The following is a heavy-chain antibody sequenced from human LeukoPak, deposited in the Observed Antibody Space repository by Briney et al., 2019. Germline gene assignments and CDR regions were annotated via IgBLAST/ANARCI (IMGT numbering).Heavy chain of an antibody. V-gene: IGHV4-59*01. J-gene: IGHJ3*02. D-gene: IGHD1-26*01. CDR2: IYYSGST. Sequence: PSETLSHTCTVSGGSISSYYWSWIRQPPGKGLEWIGYIYYSGSTNYNPSLKSRVTISVDTSKNQFSLKLSSVTAADTAVYYCARAGGATWAFDIWGQGTMVTVSS. CDR1: GGSISSYY. CDR3: ARAGGATWAFDI.